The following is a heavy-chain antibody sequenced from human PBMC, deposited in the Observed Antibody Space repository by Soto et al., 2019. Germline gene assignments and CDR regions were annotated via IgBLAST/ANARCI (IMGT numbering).Heavy chain of an antibody. CDR1: GGSIISPTYY. Sequence: SETLSLTCTFSGGSIISPTYYWGWIRQPPGKGLEWIGTIYYTGATYYNPSLQSRVTISVDTSKNQFSLKLSSVTAADTAVYYCARHSQLDSSNWYWLDPWGQGTLVTVSS. V-gene: IGHV4-39*01. J-gene: IGHJ5*02. CDR2: IYYTGAT. CDR3: ARHSQLDSSNWYWLDP. D-gene: IGHD6-13*01.